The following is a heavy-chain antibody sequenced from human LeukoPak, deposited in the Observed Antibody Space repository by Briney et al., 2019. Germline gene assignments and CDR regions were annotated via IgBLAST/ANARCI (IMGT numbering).Heavy chain of an antibody. Sequence: GGSLRLSCAASGFTVSSNYMSWVRQAPGKGLEWVSVIYSGGSTYYADSVKGRFTISRDNAKNSLYLQMNSLRAEDTAVYYCARDVGSYMDVWGKGTTVTVSS. V-gene: IGHV3-66*01. J-gene: IGHJ6*03. CDR3: ARDVGSYMDV. D-gene: IGHD2-15*01. CDR1: GFTVSSNY. CDR2: IYSGGST.